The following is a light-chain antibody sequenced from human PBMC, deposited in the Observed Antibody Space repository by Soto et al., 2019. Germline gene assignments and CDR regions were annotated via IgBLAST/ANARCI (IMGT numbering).Light chain of an antibody. CDR3: QQSYSTPQT. J-gene: IGKJ2*01. CDR2: TAS. V-gene: IGKV1-39*01. CDR1: QRITNS. Sequence: DIPMTQSPSSLSASVGDRVSITCRASQRITNSLNWYQQKPGKAPQLLIYTASSLQSGVPSRFSGSGSGTDFTLTINSLQTEDFATYYCQQSYSTPQTFGQGTKLEIK.